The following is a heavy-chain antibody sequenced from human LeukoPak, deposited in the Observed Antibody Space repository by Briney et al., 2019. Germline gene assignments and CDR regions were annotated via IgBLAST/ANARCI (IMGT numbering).Heavy chain of an antibody. Sequence: ASVKVSCKASGYTFTGYYMHWVRQAPGQGLEWMGWINPNSGGTNYAQKFQGRVTMTRDTSISTAYMELSSLRSEDTAVYYCAAGYYYDSSGYFDDAFDIWGQGTMVTVSS. CDR3: AAGYYYDSSGYFDDAFDI. J-gene: IGHJ3*02. CDR1: GYTFTGYY. V-gene: IGHV1-2*02. D-gene: IGHD3-22*01. CDR2: INPNSGGT.